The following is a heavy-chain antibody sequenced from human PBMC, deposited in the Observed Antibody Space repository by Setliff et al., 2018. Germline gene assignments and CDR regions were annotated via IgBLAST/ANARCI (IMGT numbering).Heavy chain of an antibody. Sequence: SETLSLTCAVSGFSISSGYYWGWIRQPPGKGLEWIVNIHHSGKAYYNPSLKSRVTMSVDTSKNHFSLKLSSVTDADTAVYYCARAHTWSLPNDNSGYPGWFDPWGQGTLVTVSS. D-gene: IGHD3-22*01. CDR2: IHHSGKA. CDR1: GFSISSGYY. J-gene: IGHJ5*02. CDR3: ARAHTWSLPNDNSGYPGWFDP. V-gene: IGHV4-38-2*01.